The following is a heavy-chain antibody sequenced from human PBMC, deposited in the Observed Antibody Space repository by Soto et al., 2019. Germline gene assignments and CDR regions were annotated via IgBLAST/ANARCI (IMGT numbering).Heavy chain of an antibody. CDR3: ARANIAAQTHMDV. CDR2: IIPILGIA. Sequence: GASVKVSCKASGGTFSSYTISWVRQAPGQGLEWMGRIIPILGIANYAQKFQGRVTITADKSTSTAYMELSSLRSEDTAVYYCARANIAAQTHMDVWGKGTTVTVSS. V-gene: IGHV1-69*02. J-gene: IGHJ6*03. CDR1: GGTFSSYT. D-gene: IGHD6-6*01.